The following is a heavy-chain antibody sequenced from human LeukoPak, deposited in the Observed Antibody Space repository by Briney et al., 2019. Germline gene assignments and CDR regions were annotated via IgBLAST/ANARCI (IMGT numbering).Heavy chain of an antibody. CDR1: GLTFRTTW. J-gene: IGHJ4*02. Sequence: GGSLRLSCATSGLTFRTTWMHWVRQAPGKGLMWVSRMNGEGTTIDYADSVKGRFTVSRDYAKNTLFLQMNKLRTEDTALYFCATARNFRFEYWGQGSLVIVSA. CDR3: ATARNFRFEY. V-gene: IGHV3-74*01. CDR2: MNGEGTTI. D-gene: IGHD1-7*01.